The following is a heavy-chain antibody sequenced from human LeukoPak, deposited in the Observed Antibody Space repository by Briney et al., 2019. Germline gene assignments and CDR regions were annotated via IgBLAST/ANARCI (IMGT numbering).Heavy chain of an antibody. CDR3: AREGKDCSGGSCHVFVY. D-gene: IGHD2-15*01. V-gene: IGHV4-31*03. CDR2: IYYSGST. CDR1: GGSISSGGYY. J-gene: IGHJ4*02. Sequence: PSQTLSLTCTVSGGSISSGGYYWSWIRQHPGKGLEWIGYIYYSGSTYYNPSLKSRVTISVDTSKNQFSLKLSSVTAADTAVYYCAREGKDCSGGSCHVFVYWGQGTLVTVSS.